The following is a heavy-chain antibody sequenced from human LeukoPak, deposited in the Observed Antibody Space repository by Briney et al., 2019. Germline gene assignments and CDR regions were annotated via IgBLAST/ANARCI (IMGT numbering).Heavy chain of an antibody. CDR2: IYYSGTT. CDR1: GGTISSSSYY. D-gene: IGHD3-16*01. V-gene: IGHV4-39*07. Sequence: SETLSLTCTVSGGTISSSSYYWGWIRQPPGKGLEWIGSIYYSGTTYYNPSLNSRVTISVDTSKNQFSLRLSSVTAADTAVYYCARGGGIYSGYFDYWGQGTLVTVSS. J-gene: IGHJ4*02. CDR3: ARGGGIYSGYFDY.